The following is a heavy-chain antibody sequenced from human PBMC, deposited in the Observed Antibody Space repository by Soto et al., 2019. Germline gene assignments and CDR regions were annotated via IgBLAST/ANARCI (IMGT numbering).Heavy chain of an antibody. CDR2: FYYSGST. J-gene: IGHJ3*02. Sequence: SETLSLTCTVSGGSISGYYWSWIRQPPGKGLEWIGYFYYSGSTNYNPYLKSRVTISVDTSKNQYSLKLSSVTAADTAVYYRARRYGYAFDIWGQGTMVTVSS. CDR3: ARRYGYAFDI. CDR1: GGSISGYY. D-gene: IGHD4-17*01. V-gene: IGHV4-59*01.